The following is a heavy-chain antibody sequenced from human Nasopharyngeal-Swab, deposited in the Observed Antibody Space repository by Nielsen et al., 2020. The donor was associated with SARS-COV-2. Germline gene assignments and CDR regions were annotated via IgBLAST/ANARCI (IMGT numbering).Heavy chain of an antibody. CDR3: VREAPRDRSIGPVIPHIWCYFDL. CDR2: DGSSQ. CDR1: GFTLAYV. V-gene: IGHV3-30*14. Sequence: GESLKISCTAPGFTLAYVMHWVRRAPGQGVEGGGVDGSSQQYADSVRGRFTLSRDSSGNIVYLQMNNLRPDDTAVYYCVREAPRDRSIGPVIPHIWCYFDLWGQGTLVTVSS. J-gene: IGHJ4*02. D-gene: IGHD3-3*02.